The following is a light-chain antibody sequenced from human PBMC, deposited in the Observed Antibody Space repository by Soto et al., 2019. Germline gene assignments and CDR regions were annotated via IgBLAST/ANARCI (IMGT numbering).Light chain of an antibody. V-gene: IGKV4-1*01. J-gene: IGKJ1*01. CDR3: QQYYSTPWT. CDR1: QSVLFTSNNKNN. Sequence: DIVMTQSPDSLAVSLGERATLNRNSSQSVLFTSNNKNNLAWYQQKPGQPPKLLIYWASTRESGVPDRFSGSGSGTDFTLTISSLQAEDVAVYYCQQYYSTPWTFGQGTKVEIK. CDR2: WAS.